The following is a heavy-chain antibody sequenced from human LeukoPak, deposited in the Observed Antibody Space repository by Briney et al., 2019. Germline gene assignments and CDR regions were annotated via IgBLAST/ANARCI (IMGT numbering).Heavy chain of an antibody. Sequence: PGGSLRLSCVASGFTFSSYGMYWVRQAPGKGLEWVAVIWYDGSNKYYADSVKGRFTISRDNSKDTLYLQMNSLRAEDTAVYYCARDVNYYYDSSGDDLAWGQGTLVTVSS. CDR3: ARDVNYYYDSSGDDLA. J-gene: IGHJ4*02. CDR2: IWYDGSNK. D-gene: IGHD3-22*01. CDR1: GFTFSSYG. V-gene: IGHV3-33*01.